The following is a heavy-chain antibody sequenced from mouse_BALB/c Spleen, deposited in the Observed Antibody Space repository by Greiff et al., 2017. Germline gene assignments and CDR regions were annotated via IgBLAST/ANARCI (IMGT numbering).Heavy chain of an antibody. CDR2: IDPANGNT. V-gene: IGHV14-3*02. CDR1: GFNIKDTY. J-gene: IGHJ4*01. Sequence: EVQLQQSGAELVKPGASVKLSCTASGFNIKDTYMHWVKQRPEQGLEWIGRIDPANGNTKYDPKFQGKATITADTSSNTAYLQLSSLTSEDTAVDYCASYDYDYYAMDYWGQGTSVTVSS. D-gene: IGHD2-4*01. CDR3: ASYDYDYYAMDY.